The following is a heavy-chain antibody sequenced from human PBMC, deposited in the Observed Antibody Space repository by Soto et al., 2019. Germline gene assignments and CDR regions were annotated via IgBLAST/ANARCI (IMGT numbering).Heavy chain of an antibody. J-gene: IGHJ4*02. D-gene: IGHD3-3*01. CDR1: GFTFSTYA. CDR2: ISGSGGST. CDR3: AKVYYNFWSGYDY. V-gene: IGHV3-23*01. Sequence: EVQLLESGGGLVQPGGSLRLSCAASGFTFSTYAMSWVRQAPGKGLEWVSAISGSGGSTYYADSVKGRFTISRDNSKNTLYLQVNSLRAEDTGVYYCAKVYYNFWSGYDYWGQGALATVSS.